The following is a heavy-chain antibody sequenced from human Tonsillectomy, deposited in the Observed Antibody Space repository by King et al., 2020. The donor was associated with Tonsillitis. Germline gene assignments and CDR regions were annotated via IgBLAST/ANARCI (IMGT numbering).Heavy chain of an antibody. J-gene: IGHJ3*02. CDR2: IWYDGSNK. CDR1: GFMFSSYG. CDR3: ARDYDGVDI. V-gene: IGHV3-33*01. D-gene: IGHD4-23*01. Sequence: VQLVESGGGVVQPGRSLRLSCAASGFMFSSYGMNWVRQAPGKGLEWLAVIWYDGSNKYQADSVKGRFTISRDNSKNTVYLQMNSLRAEDTAVYYCARDYDGVDIWGPGTMVIVSS.